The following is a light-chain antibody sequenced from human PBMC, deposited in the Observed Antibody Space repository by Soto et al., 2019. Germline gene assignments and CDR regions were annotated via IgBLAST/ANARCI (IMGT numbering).Light chain of an antibody. CDR1: SGHSSYA. Sequence: QAVLPQSHSASASLGASVTLTCTLSSGHSSYAIAWNQQQPEKGPRYLMKLNSDGSHSKGDGLPDRFSGSSSGAERYLTISSLQSEDEADYYCQTWGTGIQVFGTGTKLTVL. J-gene: IGLJ1*01. V-gene: IGLV4-69*01. CDR3: QTWGTGIQV. CDR2: LNSDGSH.